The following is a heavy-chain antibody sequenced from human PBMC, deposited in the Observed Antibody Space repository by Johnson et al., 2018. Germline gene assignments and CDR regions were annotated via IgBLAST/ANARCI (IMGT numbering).Heavy chain of an antibody. J-gene: IGHJ6*03. CDR2: IYSDDST. D-gene: IGHD3-16*01. V-gene: IGHV3-66*02. Sequence: VQLVESGGGLVKPGGSLRLSCAVSGFTVSSKYMSWVRQAPGKGLDWVSIIYSDDSTYYADSVKGRFTISRENSKNTLYLQMNSLRAEDTAVYYCARPIGDNYYYYYYMDVWGKGTTVTVSS. CDR3: ARPIGDNYYYYYYMDV. CDR1: GFTVSSKY.